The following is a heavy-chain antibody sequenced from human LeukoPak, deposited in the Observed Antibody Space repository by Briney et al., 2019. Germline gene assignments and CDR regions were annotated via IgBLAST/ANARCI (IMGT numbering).Heavy chain of an antibody. J-gene: IGHJ4*02. CDR1: GFTFSSYG. D-gene: IGHD3-22*01. V-gene: IGHV3-33*01. CDR2: IWYDGSNK. CDR3: ARDYDTSGSYFDFFDY. Sequence: GGSLRLSCAATGFTFSSYGMHWVRQAPGKGLEWVAVIWYDGSNKYYANSVKGRFTISRDNSKNTLYLQMNSLRAEDTAMYYCARDYDTSGSYFDFFDYWGQGTLVTVSS.